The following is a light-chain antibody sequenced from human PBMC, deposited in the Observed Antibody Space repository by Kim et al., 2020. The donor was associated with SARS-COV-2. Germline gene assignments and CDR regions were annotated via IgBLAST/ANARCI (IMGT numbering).Light chain of an antibody. CDR1: KLGNKY. CDR3: QAWDRTTVV. Sequence: SVSPGQTASITCSGDKLGNKYTCWYQQKPDQSPVLVIYQDSKRPSGIPERFSGSNSGNTATLTINGTQAMDEADYYCQAWDRTTVVFGGGTQLTVL. V-gene: IGLV3-1*01. J-gene: IGLJ3*02. CDR2: QDS.